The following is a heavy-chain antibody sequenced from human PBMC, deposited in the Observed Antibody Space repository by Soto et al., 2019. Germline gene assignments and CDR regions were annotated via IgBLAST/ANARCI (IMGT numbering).Heavy chain of an antibody. CDR3: ARVFCSNGVCYMGHFDY. CDR2: ISDGGGST. J-gene: IGHJ4*02. Sequence: DVRLLESGGGLVQPGGSLRLSCATSGFPFSTYAMTWVRQAPGKGLEWVSGISDGGGSTYYADSVKGRFTISRDTSKNTLYLHMNSLRAEDTAVYYCARVFCSNGVCYMGHFDYWGQGTLVTVSS. CDR1: GFPFSTYA. D-gene: IGHD2-8*01. V-gene: IGHV3-23*01.